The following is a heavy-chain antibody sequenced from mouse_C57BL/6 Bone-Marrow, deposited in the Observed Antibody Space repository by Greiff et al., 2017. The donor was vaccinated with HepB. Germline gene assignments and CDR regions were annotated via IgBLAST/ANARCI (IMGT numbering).Heavy chain of an antibody. D-gene: IGHD1-2*01. J-gene: IGHJ1*03. Sequence: QVQLQQSGPELVKPGASVKISCKASGYAFSSSWMNWVKQRPGKGLEWIVRIYPGDGDTNYNGKFKGKATLTADKSSSTAYMQLSSLTSEDSAVYFCARLLRRGYFDVWGTGTTVTVSS. CDR3: ARLLRRGYFDV. V-gene: IGHV1-82*01. CDR2: IYPGDGDT. CDR1: GYAFSSSW.